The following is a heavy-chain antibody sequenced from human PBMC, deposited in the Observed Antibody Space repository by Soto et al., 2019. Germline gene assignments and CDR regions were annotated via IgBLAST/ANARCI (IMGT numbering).Heavy chain of an antibody. V-gene: IGHV3-30*03. D-gene: IGHD2-15*01. Sequence: QVQLVESGGGVVQPGGSLRLSCAASGFTFSGYGMHWVRQSPGEGLEWVAILANDGSYQYYAESVKGRFTISRGNSKNTLYLQMDSLRPEDTAVYYCARSIGGSSYYPPDYWGQGTLVTVSS. CDR1: GFTFSGYG. CDR2: LANDGSYQ. CDR3: ARSIGGSSYYPPDY. J-gene: IGHJ4*02.